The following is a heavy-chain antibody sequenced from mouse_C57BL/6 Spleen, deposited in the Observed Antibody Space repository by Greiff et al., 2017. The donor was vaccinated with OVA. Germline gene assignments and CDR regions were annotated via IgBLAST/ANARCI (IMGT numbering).Heavy chain of an antibody. CDR3: ARNDYGGGYFDY. J-gene: IGHJ2*01. V-gene: IGHV5-17*01. CDR1: GFTFSDYG. CDR2: ISSGSGTI. Sequence: EVKVVESGGGLVKPGGSLKLSCAASGFTFSDYGMHWVRQAPEKGLEWVAYISSGSGTIYYADTVKGRVTISRDNAKNTLFLQMTSLRSEDTAMYYCARNDYGGGYFDYWGQGTTLTVSS. D-gene: IGHD2-4*01.